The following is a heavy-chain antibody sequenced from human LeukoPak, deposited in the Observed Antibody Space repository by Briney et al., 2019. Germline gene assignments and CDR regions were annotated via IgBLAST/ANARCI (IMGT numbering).Heavy chain of an antibody. Sequence: PSETLSLTCTVSGGSISSCYCSWIWQRPAPGLELIGYVYFSGSTNYNTSLKSRVTISVDTSKSQFSLRLSSVTAADTAVYYCARVIWFGEVYYYYYSTDIWGKGTPVTVSS. CDR3: ARVIWFGEVYYYYYSTDI. CDR1: GGSISSCY. D-gene: IGHD3-10*01. V-gene: IGHV4-59*01. J-gene: IGHJ6*03. CDR2: VYFSGST.